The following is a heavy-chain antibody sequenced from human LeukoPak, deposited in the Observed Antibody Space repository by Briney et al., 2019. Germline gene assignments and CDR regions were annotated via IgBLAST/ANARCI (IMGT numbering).Heavy chain of an antibody. CDR2: IYPGDSDT. J-gene: IGHJ4*02. CDR1: GYSFTSYW. D-gene: IGHD2-15*01. V-gene: IGHV5-51*01. Sequence: GESLKISCKGSGYSFTSYWTGWVRQMPGKGLEWMGVIYPGDSDTRYSPSFQGQVTISADKSISTAYLQWSSLKASDTAMYYCAVNLRYCSGGSCYSGYYYFDYWGQGTLVTVSS. CDR3: AVNLRYCSGGSCYSGYYYFDY.